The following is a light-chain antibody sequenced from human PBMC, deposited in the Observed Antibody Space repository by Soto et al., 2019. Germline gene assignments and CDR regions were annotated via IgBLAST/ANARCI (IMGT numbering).Light chain of an antibody. J-gene: IGKJ1*01. V-gene: IGKV3D-20*01. CDR3: QQYNNWPRT. CDR1: QSVSSSY. CDR2: DTS. Sequence: EIVLTQSPGTLSLSPGERATLSCRASQSVSSSYSAWYQQKPGLAPRLILYDTSFRATGIPDRFSGSGSGTDFTLTISSLQSEDFAVYYCQQYNNWPRTFGQGTKVDIK.